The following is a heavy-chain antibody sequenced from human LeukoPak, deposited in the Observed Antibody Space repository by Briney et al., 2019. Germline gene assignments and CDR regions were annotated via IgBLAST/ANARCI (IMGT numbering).Heavy chain of an antibody. J-gene: IGHJ4*02. CDR1: GFTFSSYW. D-gene: IGHD6-13*01. Sequence: PGGSLRLSCAASGFTFSSYWMTWVRQAPGKGLEWVANIKQDGSEKYYVDSVKGRFTVSRDNAKNSLYPQMNSLRTEDTAVYYCARGGYSSRVKYYGYWGQGTLVTVSS. CDR2: IKQDGSEK. CDR3: ARGGYSSRVKYYGY. V-gene: IGHV3-7*01.